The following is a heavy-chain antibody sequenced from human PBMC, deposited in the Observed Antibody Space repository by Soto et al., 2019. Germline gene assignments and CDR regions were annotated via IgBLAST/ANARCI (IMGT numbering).Heavy chain of an antibody. J-gene: IGHJ4*02. CDR2: ISQSGST. Sequence: SETLSLTXXIXSGSFSGFYWSWIRQPPGKRLEWIGEISQSGSTNYNPSLKSRVSISVDTSKNQFSLNLTSVTAADTAVYYCARAPKVSGSSQTRPDFWGQGALVTVSS. V-gene: IGHV4-34*01. CDR3: ARAPKVSGSSQTRPDF. D-gene: IGHD6-6*01. CDR1: SGSFSGFY.